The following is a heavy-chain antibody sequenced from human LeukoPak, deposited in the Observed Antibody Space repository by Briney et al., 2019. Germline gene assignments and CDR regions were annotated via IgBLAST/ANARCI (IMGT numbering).Heavy chain of an antibody. D-gene: IGHD3-10*01. V-gene: IGHV1-8*02. CDR1: VSTFSSYV. CDR2: MNPNSGDT. J-gene: IGHJ4*02. Sequence: ASVKVSCKASVSTFSSYVINWVRQATGQGLDGLGWMNPNSGDTGYTPRFQGRVTMTRDTSISTAYMELSSLRSEDTAVYYCARGPYGTGSHFDFWGQGTLVTVSS. CDR3: ARGPYGTGSHFDF.